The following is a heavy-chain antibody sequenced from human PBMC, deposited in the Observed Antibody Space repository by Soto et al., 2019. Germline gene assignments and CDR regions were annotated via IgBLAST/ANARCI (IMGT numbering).Heavy chain of an antibody. CDR1: SSSITSYF. D-gene: IGHD6-13*01. J-gene: IGHJ4*02. V-gene: IGHV4-59*01. CDR3: ARDLAAVQKAFDY. CDR2: VQYTGTT. Sequence: SLTRSLPCTLCSSSITSYFYILVRQPPGKALQWIGSVQYTGTTDYNPSLKRRTTISVATSKARFSLNLRNVTAADTPGHYCARDLAAVQKAFDYWGRGRLVTICS.